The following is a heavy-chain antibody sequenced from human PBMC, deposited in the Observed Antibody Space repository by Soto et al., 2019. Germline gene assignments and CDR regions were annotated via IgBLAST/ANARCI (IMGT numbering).Heavy chain of an antibody. J-gene: IGHJ6*03. CDR1: GGSISSYY. V-gene: IGHV4-59*01. CDR3: ARDGVVVPAAMQKKDYYYYYYMDV. D-gene: IGHD2-2*01. Sequence: SETLSLTCTVSGGSISSYYWSWIRQPPGKGLEWIGYIYYSGSTNYNPSLKSRVTISVDTSKNQFSLKLSSVTAADTAVYYCARDGVVVPAAMQKKDYYYYYYMDVWGKGTTVTVSS. CDR2: IYYSGST.